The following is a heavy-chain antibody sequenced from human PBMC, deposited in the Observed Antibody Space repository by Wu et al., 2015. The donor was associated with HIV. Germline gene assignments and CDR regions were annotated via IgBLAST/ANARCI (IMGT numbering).Heavy chain of an antibody. Sequence: QVQLVQSRAGVKKPGASVKVSCKASGYTFTSYDINWVRQATGQGLEWMGWMNPNSGNTGYAQKFQGRVTITRNTSISTAHMELSSLRSEDTAVYYCARTDGLVDGGNSGYDYWGQGTLVTVSS. V-gene: IGHV1-8*03. D-gene: IGHD4-23*01. CDR2: MNPNSGNT. CDR3: ARTDGLVDGGNSGYDY. J-gene: IGHJ4*02. CDR1: GYTFTSYD.